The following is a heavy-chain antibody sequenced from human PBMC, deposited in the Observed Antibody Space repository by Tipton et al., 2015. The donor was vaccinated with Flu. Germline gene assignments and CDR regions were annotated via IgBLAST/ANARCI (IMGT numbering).Heavy chain of an antibody. J-gene: IGHJ4*02. CDR3: VTLLRGYSYGSGY. CDR2: ISFNGGDT. Sequence: SLRLSCAASGFIFDSYAMYWVRQAPGKGLECVSGISFNGGDTYYADSVKGRFTISRDDSKDTLYLQMDSLRPEDTAVYYCVTLLRGYSYGSGYWGQGTLVTVSS. D-gene: IGHD5-18*01. CDR1: GFIFDSYA. V-gene: IGHV3-64*02.